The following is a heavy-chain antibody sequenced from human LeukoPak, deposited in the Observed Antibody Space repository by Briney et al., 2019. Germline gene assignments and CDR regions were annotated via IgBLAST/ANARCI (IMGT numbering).Heavy chain of an antibody. J-gene: IGHJ3*02. D-gene: IGHD2-15*01. CDR1: GGTFSSYA. CDR2: IIPIFGTA. CDR3: ARSGYCSGGSCYPNAFDI. Sequence: RGASVKVSCKASGGTFSSYAISWVRQAPGQGLEWMGGIIPIFGTANYAQKFQGRVTITADESTSTAYMELSSLRSEDTAVYYCARSGYCSGGSCYPNAFDIWGQGTMVTVSS. V-gene: IGHV1-69*01.